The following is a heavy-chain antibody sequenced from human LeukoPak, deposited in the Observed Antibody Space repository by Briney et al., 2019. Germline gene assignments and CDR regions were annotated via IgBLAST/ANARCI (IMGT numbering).Heavy chain of an antibody. J-gene: IGHJ5*02. V-gene: IGHV3-7*01. CDR3: ARDRDSSSWYGGNWFDP. CDR1: GFTFSSYW. CDR2: IKQDGSEK. Sequence: GGSLRLSCAASGFTFSSYWMSWVRQAPGKGLEWVANIKQDGSEKYYVDSVKGRFTISRDNAKNSLYLQMNSLRAEDTAVYYCARDRDSSSWYGGNWFDPWGQGTLVTVSS. D-gene: IGHD6-13*01.